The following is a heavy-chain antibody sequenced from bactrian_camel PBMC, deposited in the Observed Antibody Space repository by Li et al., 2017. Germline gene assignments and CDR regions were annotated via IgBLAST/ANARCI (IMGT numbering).Heavy chain of an antibody. D-gene: IGHD1*01. CDR1: GFTHDVTD. J-gene: IGHJ4*01. CDR3: AIDWAEPRWVSPARNY. V-gene: IGHV3S53*01. Sequence: QVQLVESGGGSVQTGGSLRLSCTHSGFTHDVTDMGWYRQAPGNECELVSTISSNGTTYYANSVKDRFTISQDNAKNTAYLQMNNLQPQDTAVYYCAIDWAEPRWVSPARNYWGQGTQVTVS. CDR2: ISSNGTT.